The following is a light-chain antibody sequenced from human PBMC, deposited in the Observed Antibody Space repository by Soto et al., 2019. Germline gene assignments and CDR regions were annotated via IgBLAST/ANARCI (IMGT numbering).Light chain of an antibody. CDR1: SIEVGGYNY. V-gene: IGLV2-14*01. CDR2: EVS. Sequence: QSALTQPASVSGSPGQSITISCTGTSIEVGGYNYVSWNQQHPGKAPKLMIYEVSNRPSGVSNRFSGSKSGNTASLTISGLQAEDEADYYCSSYTSSSTLVVFGGGTKLTVL. J-gene: IGLJ2*01. CDR3: SSYTSSSTLVV.